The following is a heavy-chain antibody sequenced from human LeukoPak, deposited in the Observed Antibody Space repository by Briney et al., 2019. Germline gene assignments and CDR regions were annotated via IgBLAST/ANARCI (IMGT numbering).Heavy chain of an antibody. D-gene: IGHD3-22*01. CDR1: GYSISSGYY. V-gene: IGHV4-38-2*02. Sequence: SETLSLTCTVSGYSISSGYYWGWIRQPPGKGLEWIGSIYHSESTYYNPSLKSRVTISVDTSKNQFSLKLSSVTAADTAVYYCARGGGITMIVVVSHFDYWGQGTLVTVSS. CDR2: IYHSEST. J-gene: IGHJ4*02. CDR3: ARGGGITMIVVVSHFDY.